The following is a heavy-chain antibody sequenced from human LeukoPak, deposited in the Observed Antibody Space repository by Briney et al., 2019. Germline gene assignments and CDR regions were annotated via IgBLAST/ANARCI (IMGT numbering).Heavy chain of an antibody. D-gene: IGHD3-22*01. CDR1: GYTFTSYY. V-gene: IGHV1-46*01. Sequence: ASVKVSCKASGYTFTSYYMHWVRQAPGQGLEWMGIINPSGGSTSYAHKFQGRVTMTRDTSTSTVYMELSNLRPEDTAVYYCARADSGGDSSGYKWFDPWGQGTLVTVSS. J-gene: IGHJ5*02. CDR2: INPSGGST. CDR3: ARADSGGDSSGYKWFDP.